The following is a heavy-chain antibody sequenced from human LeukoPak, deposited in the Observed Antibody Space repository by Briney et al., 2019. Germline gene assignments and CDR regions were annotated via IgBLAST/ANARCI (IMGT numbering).Heavy chain of an antibody. CDR1: GFTFDYYA. CDR3: AKDMSSSSWTSPADYYYYYYGMDV. V-gene: IGHV3-9*01. D-gene: IGHD6-13*01. J-gene: IGHJ6*02. Sequence: SLRLSCSASGFTFDYYAMHLVRQAPGKGLEWVSGISWDSGSIGYADSVKGRFTISRDNAKKSLYLQMNSLRAEDTALYYCAKDMSSSSWTSPADYYYYYYGMDVWGQGTTVTVSS. CDR2: ISWDSGSI.